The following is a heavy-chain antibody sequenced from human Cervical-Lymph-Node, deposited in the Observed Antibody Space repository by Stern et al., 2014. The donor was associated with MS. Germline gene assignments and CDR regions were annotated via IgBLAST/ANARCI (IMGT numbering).Heavy chain of an antibody. CDR1: GVRLISYA. CDR3: VTGRGYMSGQPDFDY. Sequence: EVQLVESGGGLVQPGGSLRLSCSASGVRLISYAMHWVRQAPGKGLEYVSAISSNGGTTYYADSVKGRFTISRDNSKNTLFLQMSSLGTEDTAVYYCVTGRGYMSGQPDFDYWGQGALVTVTS. D-gene: IGHD5-18*01. V-gene: IGHV3-64D*06. CDR2: ISSNGGTT. J-gene: IGHJ4*02.